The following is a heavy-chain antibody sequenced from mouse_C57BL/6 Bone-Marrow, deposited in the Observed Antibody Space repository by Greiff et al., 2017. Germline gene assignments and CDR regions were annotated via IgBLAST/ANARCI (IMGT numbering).Heavy chain of an antibody. CDR1: GYTFTSYT. CDR2: INPSSGYT. CDR3: ARLYYDYDGFAY. Sequence: VQLQQSGADLARPGASVKMSCKASGYTFTSYTLHWVKQRPGQGLEWIGYINPSSGYTKYNQKFKDKATLTADKSSSTAYMQLSSLTSEDSAVYYCARLYYDYDGFAYWGQGTLVTVSA. J-gene: IGHJ3*01. D-gene: IGHD2-4*01. V-gene: IGHV1-4*01.